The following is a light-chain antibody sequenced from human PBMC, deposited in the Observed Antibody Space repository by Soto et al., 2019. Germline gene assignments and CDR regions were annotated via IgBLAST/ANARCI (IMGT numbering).Light chain of an antibody. CDR1: QSISSY. CDR3: QQSDRTPPWT. V-gene: IGKV1-39*01. CDR2: AAS. Sequence: DIQMTQSPSSLSASVGDRVTITCRASQSISSYLNWYQQKPGKASKLLIYAASSLQSGVPSSFSGSGSGTDFTLTISSLQPEDFATYYCQQSDRTPPWTFGQGTKVDIK. J-gene: IGKJ1*01.